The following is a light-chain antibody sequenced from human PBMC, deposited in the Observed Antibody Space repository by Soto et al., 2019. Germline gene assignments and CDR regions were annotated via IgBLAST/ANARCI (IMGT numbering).Light chain of an antibody. CDR1: SSDVGSYNY. J-gene: IGLJ2*01. CDR2: EVR. Sequence: QSALTQPASVSGSPGQSITISCTGTSSDVGSYNYVSWYQQHPGKAPKLMIYEVRNRPSGVSDRFSGSKSGKTASLTIFGLQAEDEADYYCSSYTTSTTQVFGGGTKRTVL. V-gene: IGLV2-14*01. CDR3: SSYTTSTTQV.